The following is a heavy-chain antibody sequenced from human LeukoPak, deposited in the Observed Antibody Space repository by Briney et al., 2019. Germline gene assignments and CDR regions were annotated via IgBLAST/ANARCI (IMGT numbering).Heavy chain of an antibody. J-gene: IGHJ5*02. Sequence: GESLKISCKGSGYSFTSYWIGWVRQMPGKGLEWMGIIYPGDSDIRYSPSFQGQVTISADKSISTAYLQWSSLKASDTAIYYCARVAQYSSGPNWFDPWGQGTLVTVSS. CDR3: ARVAQYSSGPNWFDP. CDR1: GYSFTSYW. D-gene: IGHD6-25*01. V-gene: IGHV5-51*01. CDR2: IYPGDSDI.